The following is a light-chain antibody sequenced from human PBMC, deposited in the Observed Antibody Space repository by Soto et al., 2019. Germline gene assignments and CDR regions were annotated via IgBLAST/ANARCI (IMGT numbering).Light chain of an antibody. CDR2: DNS. V-gene: IGLV1-40*01. J-gene: IGLJ2*01. CDR3: QSYDSRLSAVV. CDR1: SSNIGAGFD. Sequence: QSVLTQPPSVSGAPVQRVTISCTGNSSNIGAGFDVHWYQQLPGTAPKLLIYDNSNRPSGVPDRFSGSKSGTSASLAITGLQAEDGTDYYCQSYDSRLSAVVFGGGTKVTVL.